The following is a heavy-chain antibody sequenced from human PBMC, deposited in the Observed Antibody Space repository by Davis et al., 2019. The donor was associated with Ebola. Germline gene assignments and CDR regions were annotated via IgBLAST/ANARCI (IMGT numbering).Heavy chain of an antibody. CDR1: GFTFSSYS. CDR3: ASSPYYYGMDV. Sequence: GESLKISCAASGFTFSSYSMNWVRQAPGKGLEWVSSISSSSSYIYYADSVKGRFTISRHNSKNTLYLQMNSLRAEDTAVYYCASSPYYYGMDVWGQGTTVTVSS. CDR2: ISSSSSYI. J-gene: IGHJ6*02. V-gene: IGHV3-21*04.